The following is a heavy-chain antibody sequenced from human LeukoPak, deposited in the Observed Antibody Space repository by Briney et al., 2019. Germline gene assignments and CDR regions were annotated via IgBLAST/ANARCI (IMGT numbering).Heavy chain of an antibody. D-gene: IGHD6-13*01. Sequence: HPGGSLRLSCAASGFTFSSYGMHWVRQAPGKGLEWVAVISYDGSNKYYADSVKGRFTISRDNSKNTLYLQMNSLKPEDTAVYYCAVHPHGQQLALGYFDYWGQGSLVTVSS. CDR2: ISYDGSNK. CDR1: GFTFSSYG. V-gene: IGHV3-30*03. CDR3: AVHPHGQQLALGYFDY. J-gene: IGHJ4*02.